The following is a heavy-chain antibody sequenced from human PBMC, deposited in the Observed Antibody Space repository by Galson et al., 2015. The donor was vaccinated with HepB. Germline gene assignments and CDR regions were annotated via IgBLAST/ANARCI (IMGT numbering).Heavy chain of an antibody. CDR2: KYHSGSA. D-gene: IGHD3-10*01. Sequence: SETLSLTCAVSGGSISIANWWTWVRQSPGKGLEWIGEKYHSGSANYNPSLKSRVTISVDKSNNHFSLRLTSVTAADTAVYYCARGLWLGESSYGMDVWGQGTTVTVSS. CDR1: GGSISIANW. CDR3: ARGLWLGESSYGMDV. J-gene: IGHJ6*02. V-gene: IGHV4-4*02.